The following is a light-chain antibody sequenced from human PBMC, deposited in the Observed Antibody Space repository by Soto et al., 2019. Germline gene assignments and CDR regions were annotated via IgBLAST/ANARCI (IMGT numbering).Light chain of an antibody. CDR3: QKYNSAPLT. CDR2: AAS. V-gene: IGKV1-27*01. J-gene: IGKJ4*01. CDR1: QGIRNY. Sequence: DIQMTQSPSSLSASVGDRVTITCRARQGIRNYLDWYQQKPGKVPQILIYAASTLQSGVPPRFCVSGSGTAFTPTISSLQPEDVATYYCQKYNSAPLTFGGGTKVEIK.